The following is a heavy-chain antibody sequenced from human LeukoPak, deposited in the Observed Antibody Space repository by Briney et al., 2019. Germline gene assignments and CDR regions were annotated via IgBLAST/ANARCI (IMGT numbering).Heavy chain of an antibody. J-gene: IGHJ4*02. CDR3: AKGVTIYTNSGLGY. D-gene: IGHD7-27*01. V-gene: IGHV3-23*01. CDR2: ISASGGST. Sequence: GESLKISCAASGFTFSTYAMTWVRQAPGKGLEWVSGISASGGSTYYADSVKGRFTISRDNSKNTLYLQMSSLRAEDTAVYYCAKGVTIYTNSGLGYWGQGTLVTVSS. CDR1: GFTFSTYA.